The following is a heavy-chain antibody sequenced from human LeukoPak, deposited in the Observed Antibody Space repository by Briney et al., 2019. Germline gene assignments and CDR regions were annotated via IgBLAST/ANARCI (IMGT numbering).Heavy chain of an antibody. CDR3: AKISGSRFGVVIVRDVDY. Sequence: PGGSLRLSCVASGFYFGGHAMHWLRQAPGKGLEWVAYITYGSDTIFYADSVKGRFTVSRDNAKNSLYLQMNSLRVEDTAVYFCAKISGSRFGVVIVRDVDYWGQGTLVTVSS. D-gene: IGHD3-3*01. CDR1: GFYFGGHA. V-gene: IGHV3-48*01. J-gene: IGHJ4*02. CDR2: ITYGSDTI.